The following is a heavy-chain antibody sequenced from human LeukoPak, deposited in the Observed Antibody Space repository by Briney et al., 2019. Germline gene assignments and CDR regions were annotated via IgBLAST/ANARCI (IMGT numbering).Heavy chain of an antibody. CDR1: LYTYIGYY. Sequence: GASVKVSCKASLYTYIGYYMHWVRPAPAQGLAWMGLMMPNSGGTNYAEEFQGRVNMTRDTSISTAYMELSRLRSDDTAVYYCARDKYYYDSSGQFDYWGEGSLVTVSS. V-gene: IGHV1-2*02. D-gene: IGHD3-22*01. CDR3: ARDKYYYDSSGQFDY. J-gene: IGHJ4*02. CDR2: MMPNSGGT.